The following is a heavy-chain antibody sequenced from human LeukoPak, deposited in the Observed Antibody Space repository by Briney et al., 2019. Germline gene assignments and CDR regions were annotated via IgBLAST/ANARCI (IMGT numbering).Heavy chain of an antibody. CDR3: ARRNGPIVVVEPDAFDI. V-gene: IGHV1-69*05. Sequence: ASVKVSCKASGGTFSSYAISWVRQAPGQGLEWMGGIIPIFGTANYAQKLQGRVTMTTDTSTSTAYMELRSLRSDDTAVYYCARRNGPIVVVEPDAFDIWGQGTMVTVSS. J-gene: IGHJ3*02. CDR1: GGTFSSYA. CDR2: IIPIFGTA. D-gene: IGHD3-22*01.